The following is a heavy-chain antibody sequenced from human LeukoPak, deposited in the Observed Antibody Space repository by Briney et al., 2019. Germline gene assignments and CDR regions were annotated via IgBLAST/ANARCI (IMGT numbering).Heavy chain of an antibody. CDR3: ASVNTAMAEFDY. Sequence: SETLSLTCTVSGGSISSYYWSWIRQTPGKGLEWIGEINHSGSTNYNPSLKSRVTISVDTSKNQFSLKLSSVTAPDTAVYYCASVNTAMAEFDYWGQGTLVTVSS. D-gene: IGHD5-18*01. CDR1: GGSISSYY. CDR2: INHSGST. V-gene: IGHV4-34*01. J-gene: IGHJ4*02.